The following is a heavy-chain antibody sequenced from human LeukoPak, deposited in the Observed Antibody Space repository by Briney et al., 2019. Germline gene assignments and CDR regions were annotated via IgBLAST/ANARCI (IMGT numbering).Heavy chain of an antibody. CDR2: INHSGST. CDR3: ARDDRRETDAFDI. V-gene: IGHV4-34*01. Sequence: TSETLSLTCAVYGGSFSGYYWSWIRQPPGKGLEWIGEINHSGSTNYNPSLKSRVTISVDTSKNQFSLKLSSVTAADTAVYYCARDDRRETDAFDIWGQGTMVTVSS. CDR1: GGSFSGYY. J-gene: IGHJ3*02. D-gene: IGHD1-1*01.